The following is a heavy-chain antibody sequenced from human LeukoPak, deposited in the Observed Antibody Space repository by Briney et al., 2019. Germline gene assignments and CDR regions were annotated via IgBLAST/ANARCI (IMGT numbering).Heavy chain of an antibody. CDR1: GFMFDDYG. J-gene: IGHJ5*02. V-gene: IGHV3-74*01. D-gene: IGHD6-19*01. Sequence: PGGSLRLSCAASGFMFDDYGMSWVRQAPGKGLVWVSRINSVGSSTSYADSVKGRFTISRDNAKNTLYLQMNSLRAEDTAVYYCARERTSGWDAFDTWGQGTLVTVSS. CDR3: ARERTSGWDAFDT. CDR2: INSVGSST.